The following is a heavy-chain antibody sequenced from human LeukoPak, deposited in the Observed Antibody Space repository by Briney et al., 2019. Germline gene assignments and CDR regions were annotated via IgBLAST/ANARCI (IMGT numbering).Heavy chain of an antibody. CDR3: ARGGIAAGHRDYFDS. CDR1: GFTFSSYS. Sequence: GGSLRLSCAASGFTFSSYSMNWVRQAPGKGLEWASYISSSSSTIYYADSVKGRFTISRDNAKNSLYLQMNSLRAEDTAVYYCARGGIAAGHRDYFDSWGQGTLVTVSS. CDR2: ISSSSSTI. D-gene: IGHD6-13*01. J-gene: IGHJ4*02. V-gene: IGHV3-48*01.